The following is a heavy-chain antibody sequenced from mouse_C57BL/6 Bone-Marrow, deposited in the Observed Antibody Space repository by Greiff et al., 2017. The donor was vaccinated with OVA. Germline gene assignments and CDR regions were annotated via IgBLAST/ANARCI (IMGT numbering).Heavy chain of an antibody. CDR3: ARHDGYYVDWYFDV. CDR1: GYTFTSYW. D-gene: IGHD2-3*01. V-gene: IGHV1-64*01. J-gene: IGHJ1*03. CDR2: IHPNSGST. Sequence: VQLQQPGAELVKPGASVKLSCKASGYTFTSYWMHWVKQRPGQGLEWIGMIHPNSGSTNYNEKFKSKATLTVDKSSSTAYMQLSSLTSEDSAVYYCARHDGYYVDWYFDVWGTGTTVTVSS.